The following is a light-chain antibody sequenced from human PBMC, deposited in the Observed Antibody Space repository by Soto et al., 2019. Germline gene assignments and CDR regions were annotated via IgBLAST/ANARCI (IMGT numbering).Light chain of an antibody. J-gene: IGLJ3*02. V-gene: IGLV1-44*01. CDR3: AAWDDSLSGWV. CDR2: SNN. CDR1: SSNVGSNT. Sequence: QSVLTQPPSASGTPGQRVTISCSGSSSNVGSNTVNWYQQLPGTAPKLLIYSNNQRPSGVPDRFSGSKSGTSASLAISGLPSEAAADYSCAAWDDSLSGWVFGGGTKLTVL.